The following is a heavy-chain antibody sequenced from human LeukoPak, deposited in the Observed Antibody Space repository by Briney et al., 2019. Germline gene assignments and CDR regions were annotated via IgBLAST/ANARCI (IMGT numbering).Heavy chain of an antibody. CDR2: ISSGDGTR. Sequence: RAGGSLRLSCAASGFTFSRYEMNWVRQAPGKGLEWVSYISSGDGTRYYADSVKGRFTISRDNAKDSLYLQMNSLRAEDTAVYYCARGWYCSSTSCLYFDSWGQGTLVTVSS. CDR1: GFTFSRYE. D-gene: IGHD2-2*01. V-gene: IGHV3-48*03. CDR3: ARGWYCSSTSCLYFDS. J-gene: IGHJ4*02.